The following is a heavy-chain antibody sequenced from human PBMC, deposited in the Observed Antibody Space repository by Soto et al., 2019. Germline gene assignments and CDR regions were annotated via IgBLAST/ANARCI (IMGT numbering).Heavy chain of an antibody. CDR1: GFTFSSYA. CDR2: ISGSGGNI. Sequence: GGSLRLSCAASGFTFSSYAMSWVRQAPGKGLECVATISGSGGNIYYADSVKGRFTISRDSSKNTLYLQMNSLRAEDTAVYYCAKTAGSGWGQGTLVTVSS. J-gene: IGHJ4*02. V-gene: IGHV3-23*01. D-gene: IGHD6-19*01. CDR3: AKTAGSG.